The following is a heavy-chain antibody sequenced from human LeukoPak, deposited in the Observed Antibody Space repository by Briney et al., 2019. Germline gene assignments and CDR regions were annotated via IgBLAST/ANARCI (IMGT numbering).Heavy chain of an antibody. CDR2: IYTSGST. D-gene: IGHD4-17*01. V-gene: IGHV4-4*07. J-gene: IGHJ6*02. CDR1: GGSISSYY. CDR3: ASGLPLYYYYGMDV. Sequence: SETLSLTCTVSGGSISSYYWSWIRQPAGKGLEWIGRIYTSGSTNYNPSLKSRVTMSVDTSKNQFSLKLSSVTAADTAVNYCASGLPLYYYYGMDVWGQGTTVTVSS.